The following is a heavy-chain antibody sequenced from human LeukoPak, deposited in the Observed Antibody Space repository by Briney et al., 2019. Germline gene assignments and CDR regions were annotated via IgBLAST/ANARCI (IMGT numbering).Heavy chain of an antibody. CDR2: IYYSGST. CDR3: ASGGYIYGYDLSFYY. D-gene: IGHD5-18*01. CDR1: GGSISSYY. J-gene: IGHJ4*02. V-gene: IGHV4-59*01. Sequence: SETLSLTCTVSGGSISSYYWSWIRQPPGKGLEWIGYIYYSGSTNYNPSLKSRVTISVDTSKNQFSLKLSSVTAADTAVYYCASGGYIYGYDLSFYYWGQGTLVTVSS.